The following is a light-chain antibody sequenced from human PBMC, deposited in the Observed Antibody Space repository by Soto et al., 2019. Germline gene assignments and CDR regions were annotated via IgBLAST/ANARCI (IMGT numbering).Light chain of an antibody. CDR3: QQYYSMPL. V-gene: IGKV4-1*01. CDR2: WAS. Sequence: DIVMTQSLDSLAVSLGERATINCKSSQSVLYNSNNKNYLAWYQQKPGQPPKLLIYWASTRESGVPDRFSGSGSGTDFTLTISSLQAEDVAVYYCQQYYSMPLFGGGTKVEIK. CDR1: QSVLYNSNNKNY. J-gene: IGKJ4*01.